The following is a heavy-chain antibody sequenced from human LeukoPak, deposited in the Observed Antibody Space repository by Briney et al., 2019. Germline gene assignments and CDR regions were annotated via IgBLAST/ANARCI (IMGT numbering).Heavy chain of an antibody. CDR1: GFTFSSYA. J-gene: IGHJ4*02. CDR2: ISGSGGST. Sequence: GSLRLSCAASGFTFSSYAMSWVRQAPGKGLEWVSAISGSGGSTYYADSVKGRFTISRDNAKNSLYLQMNSLRAEDTAVYYCARDRSNYYDSRLDYWGQGTLVTVSS. V-gene: IGHV3-23*01. D-gene: IGHD3-22*01. CDR3: ARDRSNYYDSRLDY.